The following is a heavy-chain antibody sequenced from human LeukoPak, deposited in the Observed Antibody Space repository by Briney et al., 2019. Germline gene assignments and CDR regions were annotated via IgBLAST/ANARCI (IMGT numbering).Heavy chain of an antibody. D-gene: IGHD3-22*01. CDR2: INPTTGGT. V-gene: IGHV1-2*02. CDR1: GYTFTDYY. Sequence: ASMKVSCKASGYTFTDYYIHWVRQAPGQGFEWMGWINPTTGGTKYARKFQGRVTLTRDTSITAVYMELSRLRSDDTAVYYCASDRVVADYWGQGTLVTVSS. CDR3: ASDRVVADY. J-gene: IGHJ4*02.